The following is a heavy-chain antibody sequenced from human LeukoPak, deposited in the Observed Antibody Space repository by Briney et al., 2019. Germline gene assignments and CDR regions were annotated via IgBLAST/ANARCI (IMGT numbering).Heavy chain of an antibody. CDR1: GFTVSSNY. Sequence: GGSLRLSCAASGFTVSSNYMSWVRQAPGKGLEWVSYISSSGSTIYYADSVKGRFTISRDNAKNSLYLQMNSLRAEDTAVYYCARAGTIVVVPAARFDYWGQGTLVTVSS. CDR3: ARAGTIVVVPAARFDY. CDR2: ISSSGSTI. J-gene: IGHJ4*02. D-gene: IGHD2-2*01. V-gene: IGHV3-11*04.